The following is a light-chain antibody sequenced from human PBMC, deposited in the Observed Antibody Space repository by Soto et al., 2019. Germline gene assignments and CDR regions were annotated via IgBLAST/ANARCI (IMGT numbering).Light chain of an antibody. CDR3: QQLAT. CDR2: DAS. CDR1: QGISSA. Sequence: AIQLTQSPSSLSASVGDRVTITCRASQGISSALAWYQQKPGKAPKLLIYDASSLESGVPSRFSGSGSGTDFTLTISSLQPEDFATYYCQQLATFGPGTKVDIK. J-gene: IGKJ3*01. V-gene: IGKV1-13*02.